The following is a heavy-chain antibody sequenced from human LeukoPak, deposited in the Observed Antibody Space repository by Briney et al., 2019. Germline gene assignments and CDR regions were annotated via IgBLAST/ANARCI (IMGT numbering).Heavy chain of an antibody. J-gene: IGHJ4*02. CDR3: AKDQSGSFHPYSSA. CDR1: GFTFSIYA. CDR2: ISSSGGST. V-gene: IGHV3-23*01. Sequence: LPGGSLRLSCAASGFTFSIYAMSWVRQVPGKGLEWVSAISSSGGSTYYADSVKGRFTISRDNSKNTLYLQMNSLRAEDTAVYYCAKDQSGSFHPYSSAWGQGTLVTVSS. D-gene: IGHD6-25*01.